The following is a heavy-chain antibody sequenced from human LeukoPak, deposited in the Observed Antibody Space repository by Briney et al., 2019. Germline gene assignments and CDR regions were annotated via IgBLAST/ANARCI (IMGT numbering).Heavy chain of an antibody. D-gene: IGHD6-19*01. V-gene: IGHV3-53*04. CDR2: IYSGGST. CDR3: ARAVAGTLRY. J-gene: IGHJ4*02. Sequence: GGSLRLSCAASGFTFSSNYMSWVRQAPGKGLEWVSVIYSGGSTYYSDSVKGRFTISRHNSKNTLYLQMNSLRAEDTAVYYCARAVAGTLRYWGQGTLVTVSS. CDR1: GFTFSSNY.